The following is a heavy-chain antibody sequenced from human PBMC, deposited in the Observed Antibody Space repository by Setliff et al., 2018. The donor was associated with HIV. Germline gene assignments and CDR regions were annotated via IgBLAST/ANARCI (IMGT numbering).Heavy chain of an antibody. CDR1: GYSFTNYG. D-gene: IGHD2-15*01. CDR3: ARDDVGYCSGGSCYHLFDTFDI. V-gene: IGHV1-18*01. J-gene: IGHJ3*02. Sequence: ASVKVSCKASGYSFTNYGISWVRQAPGQGLEWMGWISSYNDNTNYALNFQGRVTMTTDTSTSTAYMELRSLRSDDTAVYYCARDDVGYCSGGSCYHLFDTFDIWGQGTVVTVSS. CDR2: ISSYNDNT.